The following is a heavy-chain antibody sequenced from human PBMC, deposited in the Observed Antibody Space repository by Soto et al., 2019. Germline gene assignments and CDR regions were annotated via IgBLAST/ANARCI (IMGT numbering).Heavy chain of an antibody. V-gene: IGHV3-30-3*01. CDR2: ISYDGSNK. CDR1: GFTFSSYA. Sequence: GESLKISCAASGFTFSSYAMHWVRQAPGKGLEWVAVISYDGSNKYYADSVKGRFTISRDNSKNTLYLQMNSLRAEDTAVYYCAREAGYDFWSGYYYYYGMDVWGQGTTVTVSS. D-gene: IGHD3-3*01. CDR3: AREAGYDFWSGYYYYYGMDV. J-gene: IGHJ6*02.